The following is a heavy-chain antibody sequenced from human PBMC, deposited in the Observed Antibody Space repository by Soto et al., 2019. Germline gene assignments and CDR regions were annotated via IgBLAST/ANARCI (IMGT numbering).Heavy chain of an antibody. CDR3: SRQHCSGGSCYSGRYYFDY. J-gene: IGHJ4*02. CDR2: IIPIFGTP. CDR1: GGTFSSDG. D-gene: IGHD2-15*01. Sequence: QVQLVQSGAEMKKPGSSMKVSCKASGGTFSSDGINWVRRAPGQGLEWMGGIIPIFGTPNYAQKFRGRITITADGSLSTAYMELSGLRSDDTAVYFCSRQHCSGGSCYSGRYYFDYWGQGTLVTVSS. V-gene: IGHV1-69*01.